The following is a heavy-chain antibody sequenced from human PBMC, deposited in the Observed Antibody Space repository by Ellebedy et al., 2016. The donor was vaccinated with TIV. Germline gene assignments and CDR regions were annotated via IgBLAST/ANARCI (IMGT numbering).Heavy chain of an antibody. CDR2: ISTTGTYI. D-gene: IGHD6-13*01. V-gene: IGHV3-21*01. J-gene: IGHJ4*02. CDR3: ARPAASYSSSWYDFDC. Sequence: PGGPLRLSCAASGFTFSSYTMNWVRQAPGKGLEWVSSISTTGTYIHYADSVKGRFTISRDNAKNSLFLQMNSLRVEDTAVYFCARPAASYSSSWYDFDCWGQGTLVTVSS. CDR1: GFTFSSYT.